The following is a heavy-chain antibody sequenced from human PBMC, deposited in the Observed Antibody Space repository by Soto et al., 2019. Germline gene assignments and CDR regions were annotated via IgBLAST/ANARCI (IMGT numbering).Heavy chain of an antibody. V-gene: IGHV1-69*08. CDR1: GGTFSSYT. CDR2: IIPILGIA. Sequence: QVQLVQSGAEVKKPGSSVKVSCKASGGTFSSYTISWVRQAPGQGLEWMGRIIPILGIANYAQKFQGRVTSTADNCPSTAYMELSSLRSEDTAVYSCARDKYGGAPMIWGQGTLVTVSS. J-gene: IGHJ4*02. CDR3: ARDKYGGAPMI. D-gene: IGHD3-16*01.